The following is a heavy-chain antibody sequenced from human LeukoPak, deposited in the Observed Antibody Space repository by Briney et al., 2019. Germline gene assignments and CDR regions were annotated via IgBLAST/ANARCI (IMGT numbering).Heavy chain of an antibody. CDR1: GFTLSSAW. V-gene: IGHV3-15*01. J-gene: IGHJ4*02. D-gene: IGHD1-1*01. CDR2: IKNKIDGGTI. Sequence: GGSLRLSCTASGFTLSSAWMSWVRQAPGKGLECVGRIKNKIDGGTIDYAAPVKGRFIISRDDSQNTVYLQLNSLKPEDTAVYHCISSVTGIPYYFDYWGQGALVTVSS. CDR3: ISSVTGIPYYFDY.